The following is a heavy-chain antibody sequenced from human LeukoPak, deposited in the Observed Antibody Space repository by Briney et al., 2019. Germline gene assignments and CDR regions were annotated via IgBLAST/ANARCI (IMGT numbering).Heavy chain of an antibody. Sequence: GGSLRLSCAASGFSFSSYNMNWVRLTPGKGLEWVSYISSSGSTIYYADSVKGRFTISRDNAKNSLYLQMNSLRAEDTAVYYCAELGITMIGGVWGKGTTVTISS. CDR2: ISSSGSTI. CDR3: AELGITMIGGV. J-gene: IGHJ6*04. D-gene: IGHD3-10*02. V-gene: IGHV3-48*03. CDR1: GFSFSSYN.